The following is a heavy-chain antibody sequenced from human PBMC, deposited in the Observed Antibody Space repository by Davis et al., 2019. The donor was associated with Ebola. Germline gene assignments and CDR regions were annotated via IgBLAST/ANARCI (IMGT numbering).Heavy chain of an antibody. D-gene: IGHD1-26*01. J-gene: IGHJ3*02. CDR3: ARPWYSGTYYDAYDI. CDR1: GGSFSGYY. CDR2: MDHSGNT. V-gene: IGHV4-34*01. Sequence: SETLSLTCAVHGGSFSGYYWSWIRQPPGKGLEWIGEMDHSGNTNYNPSLKSRVTISVDTSRNQFSLKLSSATAADTAVYYCARPWYSGTYYDAYDIWGQGTMVAVSS.